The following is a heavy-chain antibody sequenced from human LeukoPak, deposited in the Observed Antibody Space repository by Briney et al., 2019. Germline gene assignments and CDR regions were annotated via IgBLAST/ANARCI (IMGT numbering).Heavy chain of an antibody. CDR2: IWYDGSNK. CDR3: ARGVTRYCSSTSCYYFDY. V-gene: IGHV3-33*01. CDR1: GFIFSRSG. D-gene: IGHD2-2*01. Sequence: GGSLRLSCEASGFIFSRSGMHWVRQAPGKGLEWVAVIWYDGSNKYYADSVKGRFTISRDNSKHTLYLQINSLRAEDTAVYYCARGVTRYCSSTSCYYFDYWGQGTLVTVSS. J-gene: IGHJ4*02.